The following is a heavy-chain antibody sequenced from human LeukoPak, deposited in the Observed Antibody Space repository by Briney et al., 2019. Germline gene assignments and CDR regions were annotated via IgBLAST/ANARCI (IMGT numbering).Heavy chain of an antibody. CDR3: ARGGSSTHFDY. J-gene: IGHJ4*02. CDR1: GFTFDDYG. CDR2: INWNGGST. V-gene: IGHV3-20*04. Sequence: GGSLRLSCAASGFTFDDYGMSWVRQAPGKGLEWVSGINWNGGSTGYADSVKGRFTISRDNAKNSLYLQMNSLRAEDTAVYYCARGGSSTHFDYWDQGTLVTVSS. D-gene: IGHD3-10*01.